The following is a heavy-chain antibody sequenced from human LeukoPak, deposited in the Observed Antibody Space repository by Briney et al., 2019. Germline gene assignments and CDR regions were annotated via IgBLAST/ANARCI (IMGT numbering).Heavy chain of an antibody. Sequence: GGSLRLSCAASGFTFDDYAMHWVRQAPGKGLEWVSGISWNSGTIGYADSVKGRFTISRDNAKNSLYLQMNSLRAEDTAVYYCASTLDYYDSSLDYWGQGTLVTVSS. V-gene: IGHV3-9*01. CDR2: ISWNSGTI. D-gene: IGHD3-22*01. J-gene: IGHJ4*02. CDR1: GFTFDDYA. CDR3: ASTLDYYDSSLDY.